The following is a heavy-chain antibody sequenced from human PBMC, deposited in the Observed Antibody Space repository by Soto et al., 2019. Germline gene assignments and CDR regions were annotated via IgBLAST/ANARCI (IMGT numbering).Heavy chain of an antibody. V-gene: IGHV3-21*04. CDR1: GFTFSSYT. D-gene: IGHD1-26*01. CDR2: ISSSSSYI. CDR3: SKWAKGDHMAYFDY. J-gene: IGHJ4*02. Sequence: PGGSLRLSCAASGFTFSSYTMSWVRQAPGKGLEWVSAISSSSSYIYYADSVKGRFTISRDNSKNSLYLQMNSLRAEDTAGYYLSKWAKGDHMAYFDYWGQGTLVTVSS.